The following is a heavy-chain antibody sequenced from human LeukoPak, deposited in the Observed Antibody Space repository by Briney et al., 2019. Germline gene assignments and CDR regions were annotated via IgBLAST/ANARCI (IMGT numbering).Heavy chain of an antibody. Sequence: PGGSLRLSCAASGFTFSSYEMNWVRQAPGKGLEWVANIKQDGSEKYYVDSVKGRFTISRDNAKNSLYLQMNSLRAEDTAVYYCASPGYSSGWYASFWTDYWGQGTLVTVSS. CDR2: IKQDGSEK. V-gene: IGHV3-7*01. J-gene: IGHJ4*02. CDR3: ASPGYSSGWYASFWTDY. D-gene: IGHD6-19*01. CDR1: GFTFSSYE.